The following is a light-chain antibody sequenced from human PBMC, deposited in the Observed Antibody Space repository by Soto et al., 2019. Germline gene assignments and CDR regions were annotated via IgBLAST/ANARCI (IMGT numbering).Light chain of an antibody. CDR2: DVN. Sequence: QSVLTQPASVSGSPGQSITISCTGTSSDVGGYNYVSWYQHHPGKAPKLMIYDVNNRPSGVSNRFSGSKSGNTASLTISGLQTEDEADYYCTSYTSISTLVFGTGTKVTVL. CDR1: SSDVGGYNY. CDR3: TSYTSISTLV. V-gene: IGLV2-14*03. J-gene: IGLJ1*01.